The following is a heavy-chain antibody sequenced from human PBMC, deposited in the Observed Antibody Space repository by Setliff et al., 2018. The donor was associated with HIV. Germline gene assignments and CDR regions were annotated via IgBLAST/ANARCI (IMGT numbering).Heavy chain of an antibody. J-gene: IGHJ3*02. Sequence: SVKVACKASGFTFTDSAVQWVRQTRGQRLEWIGWIVVGRGNTNYAQQFQGRVTITRDMSTSTAYMELSSLRSEDTAVYYCVADPSISMVRGLILGSTFDIWGQGTMVTVSS. CDR1: GFTFTDSA. V-gene: IGHV1-58*01. CDR2: IVVGRGNT. CDR3: VADPSISMVRGLILGSTFDI. D-gene: IGHD3-10*01.